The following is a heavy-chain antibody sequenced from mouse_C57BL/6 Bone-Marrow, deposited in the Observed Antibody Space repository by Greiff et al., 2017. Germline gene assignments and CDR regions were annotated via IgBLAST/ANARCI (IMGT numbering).Heavy chain of an antibody. CDR3: AKDYGSSGVYWYFDV. V-gene: IGHV5-17*01. CDR1: GFTFSDYG. CDR2: ISSGSSTI. J-gene: IGHJ1*03. Sequence: EVKVVESGGGLVKPGGSLKLSCAASGFTFSDYGMHWVRQAPEKGLEWVAYISSGSSTIYYADTVKGRFTISRDNAKNTLFLQMTSLRSEDSAMYNCAKDYGSSGVYWYFDVWGTGTTVTVSS. D-gene: IGHD1-1*01.